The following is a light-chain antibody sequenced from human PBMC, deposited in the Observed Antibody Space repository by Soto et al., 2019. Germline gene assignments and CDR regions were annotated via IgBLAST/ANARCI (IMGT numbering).Light chain of an antibody. CDR3: QQYSNWPRT. Sequence: EIVLTQSPATLSVSPGERATLSCRASQSVSKSLAWYQQKPGQAPRLLIYGASTRATGNPARFSGSGSGTDFTLTIDSLQSEDFAVYYCQQYSNWPRTFGQGTKVE. CDR2: GAS. V-gene: IGKV3-15*01. CDR1: QSVSKS. J-gene: IGKJ1*01.